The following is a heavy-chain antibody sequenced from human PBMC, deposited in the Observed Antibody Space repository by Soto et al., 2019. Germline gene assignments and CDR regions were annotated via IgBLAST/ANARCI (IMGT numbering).Heavy chain of an antibody. J-gene: IGHJ4*02. Sequence: TCAVYGGSFSGYYWTWIRQPPGTGLEWIGYIYNSGRYNYNPSLESRLTISIDTSKNQFSLRLASVTAADTAVYYCARTLPNRQLFDSWSQGTLVTVSS. V-gene: IGHV4-34*01. CDR2: IYNSGRY. CDR3: ARTLPNRQLFDS. CDR1: GGSFSGYY. D-gene: IGHD1-1*01.